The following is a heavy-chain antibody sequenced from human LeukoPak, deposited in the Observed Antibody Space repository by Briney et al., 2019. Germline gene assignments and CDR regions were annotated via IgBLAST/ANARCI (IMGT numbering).Heavy chain of an antibody. CDR2: IYYSGGT. J-gene: IGHJ3*02. CDR1: GCSISSSSYY. CDR3: ARTDTDAFDI. V-gene: IGHV4-39*07. Sequence: PSETLSLTCTVSGCSISSSSYYWGWIRQPPGKALEWIGSIYYSGGTYYNPSLKSRVTISVDTSKNQFSLKLSSVTAADTAVYYCARTDTDAFDIWGQGTMVTVSS.